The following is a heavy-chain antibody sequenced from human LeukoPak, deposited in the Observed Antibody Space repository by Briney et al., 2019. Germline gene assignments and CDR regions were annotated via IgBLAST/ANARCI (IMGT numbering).Heavy chain of an antibody. CDR2: IYTSGST. Sequence: PSETLSLTCTVSGGSISSGSYYWSWIRQPAGKGLEWIGRIYTSGSTNYNPSLKSRVTISVDTSKNQFSLKLSSVTAADTAVYYCARSEPFFGVGRSFDYWGQGTLVTVSS. V-gene: IGHV4-61*02. CDR3: ARSEPFFGVGRSFDY. D-gene: IGHD3-3*01. CDR1: GGSISSGSYY. J-gene: IGHJ4*02.